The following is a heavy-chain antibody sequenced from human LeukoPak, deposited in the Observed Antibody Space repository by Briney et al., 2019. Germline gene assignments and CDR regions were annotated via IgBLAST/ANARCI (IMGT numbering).Heavy chain of an antibody. D-gene: IGHD6-6*01. CDR2: INHSGST. V-gene: IGHV4-34*01. CDR1: GGSFSGYY. J-gene: IGHJ4*02. CDR3: ARRPLARPFDY. Sequence: SETLSLTCAVYGGSFSGYYWSWIRQPPGKGLEWIGEINHSGSTNYNPSLKSRVTISVDTSKNQFSLKLSSVTAADTAVYYCARRPLARPFDYWGQGTLVTVSS.